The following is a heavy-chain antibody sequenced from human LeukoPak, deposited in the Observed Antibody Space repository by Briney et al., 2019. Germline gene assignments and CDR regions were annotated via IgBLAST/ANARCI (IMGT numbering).Heavy chain of an antibody. CDR3: ARGPYGGNSDDAFDI. CDR1: GFTFSNAW. CDR2: IYYSGST. J-gene: IGHJ3*02. D-gene: IGHD4-23*01. V-gene: IGHV4-59*01. Sequence: PGGSLRLSCAASGFTFSNAWMSWVRQAPGKGLEWIGYIYYSGSTNYNPSLKSRVTISVDTSKNQFSLKLSSVTAADTAVYYCARGPYGGNSDDAFDIWGQGTMVTVSS.